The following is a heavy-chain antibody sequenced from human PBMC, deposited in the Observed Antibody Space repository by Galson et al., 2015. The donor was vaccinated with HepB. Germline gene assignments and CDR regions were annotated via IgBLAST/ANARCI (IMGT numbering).Heavy chain of an antibody. CDR3: ARQGRGVGTSLYYFDY. J-gene: IGHJ4*02. D-gene: IGHD1-1*01. CDR1: GYSFTSYW. Sequence: QSGAEVKKPGESLKISCKGSGYSFTSYWIGWVRQMPGKGLEWMGIIYPGDSDTRYSPSFQGQVTISADKSISTAYLQWSSLKASDTAMYYCARQGRGVGTSLYYFDYWGQGTLVTVSS. CDR2: IYPGDSDT. V-gene: IGHV5-51*01.